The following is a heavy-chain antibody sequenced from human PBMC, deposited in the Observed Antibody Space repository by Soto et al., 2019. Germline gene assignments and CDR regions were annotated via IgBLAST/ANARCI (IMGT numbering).Heavy chain of an antibody. CDR1: GGFIDSGDYS. J-gene: IGHJ5*02. D-gene: IGHD2-8*01. V-gene: IGHV4-31*03. CDR3: AGGRYCTNGLCCFLDP. CDR2: IKNRGTT. Sequence: PSETLSLTCSVSGGFIDSGDYSWNWIRQHPGGGLEWIGNIKNRGTTHYNPSLKSRLTISVDTSKSQFSLKLNSVTAADTAVYYCAGGRYCTNGLCCFLDPWGQGTLVTVSS.